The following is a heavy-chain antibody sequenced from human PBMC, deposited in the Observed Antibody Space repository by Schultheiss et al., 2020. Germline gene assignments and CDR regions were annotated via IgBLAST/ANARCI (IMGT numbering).Heavy chain of an antibody. J-gene: IGHJ4*02. CDR3: ARLYYDFPLYYFDY. Sequence: SETLSLTCTVSGGSISSYYWSWIRQPPGKGLEWIGSIYYSGSTYYNPSLKSRVTISVDTSKNQFSLKLSSVTAADTAVYYCARLYYDFPLYYFDYWGQGTLVTVSS. V-gene: IGHV4-59*08. CDR1: GGSISSYY. D-gene: IGHD3-3*01. CDR2: IYYSGST.